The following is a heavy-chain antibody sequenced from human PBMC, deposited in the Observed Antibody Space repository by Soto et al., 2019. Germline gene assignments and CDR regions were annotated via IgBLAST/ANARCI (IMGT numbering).Heavy chain of an antibody. Sequence: SETLSLTCAVYGGSFSGYYWSWIRQPPGKGLEWIGEINHSGSTNYNPSLKSRVTISVDTSKNQFSLKLSSVTAADTAVYYCGRVGLLRTSDYWGQGTLVTVSS. J-gene: IGHJ4*02. CDR3: GRVGLLRTSDY. D-gene: IGHD5-12*01. V-gene: IGHV4-34*01. CDR2: INHSGST. CDR1: GGSFSGYY.